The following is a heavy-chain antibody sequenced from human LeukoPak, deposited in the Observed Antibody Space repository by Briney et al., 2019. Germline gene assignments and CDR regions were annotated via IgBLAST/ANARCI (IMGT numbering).Heavy chain of an antibody. CDR1: GFTFSSYE. CDR2: ISSSGNTI. D-gene: IGHD3-10*02. V-gene: IGHV3-48*03. J-gene: IGHJ6*04. Sequence: PGGSLRLSCAASGFTFSSYEMNWLRQAPGKGLEWVSYISSSGNTIYYADSVKGRFTISRDNAKNSLYLQMNSLRAEDTAVYYCAELGITMIGGVWGKGTTVTISS. CDR3: AELGITMIGGV.